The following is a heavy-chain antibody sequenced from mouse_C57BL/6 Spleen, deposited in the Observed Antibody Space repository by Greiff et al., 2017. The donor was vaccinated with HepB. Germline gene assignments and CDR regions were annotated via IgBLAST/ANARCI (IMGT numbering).Heavy chain of an antibody. J-gene: IGHJ2*01. CDR3: ASFYYSNYVN. D-gene: IGHD2-5*01. CDR2: IDPANGNT. V-gene: IGHV14-3*01. CDR1: GFNIKNTY. Sequence: VQLQQSVAELVRPGASVKLSCTASGFNIKNTYMHLVKQRPEQGLEWIGRIDPANGNTKYAPKFQGKATITAETSSNTAYLQLSSLTSEDTAIYYCASFYYSNYVNWGQGTTLTVSS.